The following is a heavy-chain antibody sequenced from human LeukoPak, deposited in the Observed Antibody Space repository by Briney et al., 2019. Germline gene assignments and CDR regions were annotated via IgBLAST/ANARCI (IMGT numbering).Heavy chain of an antibody. V-gene: IGHV1-69*06. CDR3: ARHSRGGWYPIDY. D-gene: IGHD6-19*01. Sequence: SVKVSCKASGGTFSSYAISWVRQAPGQGLEWMGGIIPIFGTANYAQKFQGRVTITADKSTSTAYMELSSLRSEDTAVYYCARHSRGGWYPIDYWGQGTLVTVSS. CDR2: IIPIFGTA. J-gene: IGHJ4*01. CDR1: GGTFSSYA.